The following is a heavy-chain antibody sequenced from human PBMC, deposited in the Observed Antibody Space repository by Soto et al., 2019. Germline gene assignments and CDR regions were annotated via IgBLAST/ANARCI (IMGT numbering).Heavy chain of an antibody. CDR3: ARGGLVYCSGGSCSSLFDY. D-gene: IGHD2-15*01. V-gene: IGHV1-46*03. CDR1: GYTFTSFY. Sequence: QVQLVQSGAEVKKTGASVKASCKASGYTFTSFYMHWVRQAPGQGLEWMGIINPNGASTNHAQKFQGRVTMTRDTSTSTVYMELSSLRSEDTAVYYCARGGLVYCSGGSCSSLFDYWGQGTLVTVSS. J-gene: IGHJ4*02. CDR2: INPNGAST.